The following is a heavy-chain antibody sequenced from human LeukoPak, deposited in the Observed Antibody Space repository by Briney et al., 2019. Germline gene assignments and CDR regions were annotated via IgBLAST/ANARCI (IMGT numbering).Heavy chain of an antibody. CDR1: GFTFSSYW. Sequence: GGSLRLSCAASGFTFSSYWMSWVRQAPGKGLEWVANIKQDGSEKYYVDFVKGRFTISRDNAKNSLYLQMNSLRAEDTAVYYCARVFWGKYFYYWGQGTLVTVSS. CDR3: ARVFWGKYFYY. D-gene: IGHD3-16*01. V-gene: IGHV3-7*01. CDR2: IKQDGSEK. J-gene: IGHJ4*02.